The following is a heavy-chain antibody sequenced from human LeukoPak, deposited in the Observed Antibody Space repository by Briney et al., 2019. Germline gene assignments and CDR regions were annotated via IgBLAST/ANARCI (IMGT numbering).Heavy chain of an antibody. CDR1: GFTFSNYY. CDR2: ISSSGSTI. CDR3: ARGRPYYYDSSGYYTY. J-gene: IGHJ4*02. Sequence: NPGGSLRLSCAASGFTFSNYYMSWIRQAPGKGLEWVSYISSSGSTIYYADSVKGRFTISRDNAKNSLYLQMNSLRAEDTAVYYCARGRPYYYDSSGYYTYWGQGPLVTVSS. V-gene: IGHV3-11*01. D-gene: IGHD3-22*01.